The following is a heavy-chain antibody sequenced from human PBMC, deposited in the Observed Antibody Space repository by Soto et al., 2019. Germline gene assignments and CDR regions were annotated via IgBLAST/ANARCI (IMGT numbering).Heavy chain of an antibody. CDR3: ARHFYDSSGYYYEYPYYGMDV. CDR1: RGSLRIRRYY. CDR2: IYYSGST. Sequence: PSEALSVTCTFPRGSLRIRRYYTRRIRQPPGQGRDWIGSIYYSGSTYYNPSLKSRVTISVDTSKNQFSLKLSSVTAADTAVYYCARHFYDSSGYYYEYPYYGMDVWGQGTTVTVSS. D-gene: IGHD3-22*01. J-gene: IGHJ6*01. V-gene: IGHV4-39*01.